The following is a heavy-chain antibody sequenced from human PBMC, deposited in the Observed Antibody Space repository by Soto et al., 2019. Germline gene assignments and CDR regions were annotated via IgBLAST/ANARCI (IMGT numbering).Heavy chain of an antibody. V-gene: IGHV4-30-4*01. J-gene: IGHJ2*01. CDR3: ATLYGDDEPGFDL. CDR2: IYYSGST. D-gene: IGHD4-17*01. Sequence: QVQLQESGPGLVKPSQTLSLTCTVSGGSISSGDYYWSWIRQPPGKGLEWIGYIYYSGSTYYNPTLKIRVTRTVDTSNNQFSLKLSSVTAADTAVYYCATLYGDDEPGFDLWGRGTLVTVSS. CDR1: GGSISSGDYY.